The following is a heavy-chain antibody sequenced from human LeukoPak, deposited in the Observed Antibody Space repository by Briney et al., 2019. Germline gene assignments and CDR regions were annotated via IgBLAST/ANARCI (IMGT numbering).Heavy chain of an antibody. CDR1: GFTFSSYS. CDR3: AREDHSKYEY. CDR2: ISSSSSTI. D-gene: IGHD4-11*01. V-gene: IGHV3-48*01. Sequence: PGGSLRLSCAASGFTFSSYSMNWVRQAPGKGLEWVSYISSSSSTIYYADSVKGRFTISRDNAKNSLYLQMNSLRAEDTAVYYCAREDHSKYEYWGQGTLVTVSS. J-gene: IGHJ4*02.